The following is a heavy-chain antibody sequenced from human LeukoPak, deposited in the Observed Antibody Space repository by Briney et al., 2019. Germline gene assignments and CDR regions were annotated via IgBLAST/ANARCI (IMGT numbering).Heavy chain of an antibody. J-gene: IGHJ4*02. CDR1: GFTFSRYT. Sequence: GGSLRLSCAASGFTFSRYTMHWARQAPGKGLEYVSGISSKGGSTYYASSVKGRFTISRDNSKNTLYLQMGSLRAEDMAVYYCARDSTTPRVYFDYWGQGTLVTVSS. D-gene: IGHD1-7*01. CDR2: ISSKGGST. V-gene: IGHV3-64*01. CDR3: ARDSTTPRVYFDY.